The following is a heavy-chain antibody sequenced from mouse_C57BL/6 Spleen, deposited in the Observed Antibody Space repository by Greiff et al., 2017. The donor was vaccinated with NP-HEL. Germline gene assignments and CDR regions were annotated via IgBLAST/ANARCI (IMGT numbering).Heavy chain of an antibody. Sequence: QVQLQQPGAELVKPGASVKMSCKASGYTFTSYWITWVKQRPGQGLEWIGDLYPGSGSTNYNEKFKSKATLTVETSSSTAYMQLSSLTSEDSAVYYCAREEYGSRSLVAYWGQGTLVTVSA. J-gene: IGHJ3*01. CDR1: GYTFTSYW. V-gene: IGHV1-55*01. CDR3: AREEYGSRSLVAY. D-gene: IGHD1-1*01. CDR2: LYPGSGST.